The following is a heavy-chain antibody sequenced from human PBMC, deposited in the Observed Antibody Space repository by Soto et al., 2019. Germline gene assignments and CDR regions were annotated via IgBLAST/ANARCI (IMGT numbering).Heavy chain of an antibody. CDR2: IHNDGSVS. Sequence: EVQLVESGGGLVQLGGSLRLSCVASGFTFSNYWMDWGRQAAGEGLVWVSRIHNDGSVSSYAYSLKGLLTISRDNVKNTLYLQIDSLRDEDTAVYYCARGDCVRGTCYSWAGSFYSYMDVWGQGNTVNVFS. D-gene: IGHD2-15*01. CDR3: ARGDCVRGTCYSWAGSFYSYMDV. V-gene: IGHV3-74*01. J-gene: IGHJ6*03. CDR1: GFTFSNYW.